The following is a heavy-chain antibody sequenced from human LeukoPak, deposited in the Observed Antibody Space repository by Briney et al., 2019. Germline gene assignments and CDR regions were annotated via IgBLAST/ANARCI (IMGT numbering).Heavy chain of an antibody. CDR3: AKFPGIAVTGTLFDY. V-gene: IGHV3-23*01. Sequence: PGGSLRLSCAASGFTFSSYAMSWVRQAPGKGLEWVSAISGSGGSTYYADSVKGRFTISRDNSKNTLYLQMNSLRAEDTAVYYCAKFPGIAVTGTLFDYWGQGTLVTASS. CDR1: GFTFSSYA. D-gene: IGHD6-19*01. CDR2: ISGSGGST. J-gene: IGHJ4*02.